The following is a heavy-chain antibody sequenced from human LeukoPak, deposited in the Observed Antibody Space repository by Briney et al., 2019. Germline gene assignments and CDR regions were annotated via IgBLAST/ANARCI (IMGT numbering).Heavy chain of an antibody. CDR2: ISAASGST. J-gene: IGHJ4*02. CDR3: AKEQEGTAIGGAFDY. CDR1: GYSFTSFG. V-gene: IGHV1-18*01. Sequence: GASVKVSFMGSGYSFTSFGLSWERQAPGQGPEWMGWISAASGSTNYAQKFQDRVTMTTDTSTTTVYMELRSLRSDDTAVYYCAKEQEGTAIGGAFDYWGQGTVVTVSS. D-gene: IGHD2-21*02.